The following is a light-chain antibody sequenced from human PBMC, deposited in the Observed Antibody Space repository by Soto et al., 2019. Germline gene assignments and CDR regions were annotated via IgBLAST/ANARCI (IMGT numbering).Light chain of an antibody. Sequence: DIQMTQSPSSVSASVGDRVTITCRASQGITSWLAWYQQKPGKAPKLLIYRASNLQSGVPSRFSGSGSGTDFTLTISGLQPAYVATYYCQQTTTFPLTFGGGTKVEIK. CDR2: RAS. CDR1: QGITSW. CDR3: QQTTTFPLT. J-gene: IGKJ4*01. V-gene: IGKV1-12*01.